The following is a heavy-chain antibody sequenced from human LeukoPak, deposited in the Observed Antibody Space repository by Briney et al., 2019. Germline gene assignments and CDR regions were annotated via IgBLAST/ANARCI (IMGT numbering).Heavy chain of an antibody. CDR2: ITPSGGGT. J-gene: IGHJ6*04. V-gene: IGHV1-46*01. Sequence: GASVKVSCKSSGYTFTSYYMHWVRHAPGQGLGWVGIITPSGGGTSSAQTFQGRVTMTRETSTSTVYMELSSLRSEATAVYYCARSYGILFGMGYGMDVCGKGTTGTVSS. D-gene: IGHD2-21*01. CDR1: GYTFTSYY. CDR3: ARSYGILFGMGYGMDV.